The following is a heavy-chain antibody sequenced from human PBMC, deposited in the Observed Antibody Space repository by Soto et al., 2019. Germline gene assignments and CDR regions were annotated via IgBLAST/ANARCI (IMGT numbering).Heavy chain of an antibody. CDR1: GFSFSQFG. CDR2: ILRDGFNT. V-gene: IGHV3-30*03. J-gene: IGHJ5*02. CDR3: ARHPERIAQIGWFDP. Sequence: GGSLRLSCAASGFSFSQFGMFWVRQAPGKGLEWVGQILRDGFNTYHADSVKGRFTISRDSSRNILYLQMDSLRAEDTAVYYCARHPERIAQIGWFDPWGQGTLVTVSS. D-gene: IGHD6-13*01.